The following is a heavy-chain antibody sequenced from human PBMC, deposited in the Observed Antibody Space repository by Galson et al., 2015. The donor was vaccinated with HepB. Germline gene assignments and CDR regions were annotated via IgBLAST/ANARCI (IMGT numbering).Heavy chain of an antibody. CDR3: AKAERVFRYFDL. CDR2: ISGSGGST. CDR1: GFTFSSYA. Sequence: SLRLSCAASGFTFSSYAMSWVRQAPGKGLEWVSAISGSGGSTYYADSVKGRFTISRDNSKNTLYLQMNSLRAEDTAVYYCAKAERVFRYFDLWGRGTLVTVSS. D-gene: IGHD6-13*01. J-gene: IGHJ2*01. V-gene: IGHV3-23*01.